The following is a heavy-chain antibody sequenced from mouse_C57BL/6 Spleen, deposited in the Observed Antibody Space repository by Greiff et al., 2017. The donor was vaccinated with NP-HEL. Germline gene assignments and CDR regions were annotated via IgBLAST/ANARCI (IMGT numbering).Heavy chain of an antibody. J-gene: IGHJ3*01. CDR1: GYTFTSYW. CDR2: IHPNSGST. D-gene: IGHD1-1*01. Sequence: QVQLQQPGAELVKPGASVKLSCKASGYTFTSYWMHWVKQRPGQGLEWIGMIHPNSGSTNYNEKFKSKATLTVDKSSSTAYMQLSSLTSEDSAVYYCARSPFITTVEAWFAYWGQGTLVTVSA. V-gene: IGHV1-64*01. CDR3: ARSPFITTVEAWFAY.